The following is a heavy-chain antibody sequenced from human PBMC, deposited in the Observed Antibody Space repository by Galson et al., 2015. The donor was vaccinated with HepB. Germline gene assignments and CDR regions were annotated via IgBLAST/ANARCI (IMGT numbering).Heavy chain of an antibody. V-gene: IGHV3-23*01. CDR1: GFNFSSYT. D-gene: IGHD6-19*01. CDR2: ISGSGGST. J-gene: IGHJ4*02. Sequence: SLRLSCAASGFNFSSYTMIWVRQAPGKGLEWVSAISGSGGSTYFADAVKGRFTISRDNSKNTLYLQMNSLRAEDTAVYYCAKVLVAGTEGFDYWGQGTLVTVSS. CDR3: AKVLVAGTEGFDY.